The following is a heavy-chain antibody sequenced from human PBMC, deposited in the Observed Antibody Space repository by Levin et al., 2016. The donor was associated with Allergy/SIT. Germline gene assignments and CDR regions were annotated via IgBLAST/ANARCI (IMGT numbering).Heavy chain of an antibody. CDR2: IYYSGST. D-gene: IGHD6-19*01. Sequence: SETLSLTCTVSGGSISSGGYYWSWIRQHPGKGLEWIGYIYYSGSTYYNPSLKSRVTISVDTSKNQFSLKLSSVTAADTAVYYCARTAGIAVAADLGMFDYWGQGTLVTVSS. CDR3: ARTAGIAVAADLGMFDY. CDR1: GGSISSGGYY. V-gene: IGHV4-31*03. J-gene: IGHJ4*02.